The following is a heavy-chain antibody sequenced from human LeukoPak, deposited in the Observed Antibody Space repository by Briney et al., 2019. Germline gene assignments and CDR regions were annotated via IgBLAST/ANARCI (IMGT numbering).Heavy chain of an antibody. V-gene: IGHV3-53*04. CDR3: ARGRPFYYDSSGHLDY. D-gene: IGHD3-22*01. J-gene: IGHJ4*02. CDR2: IYSGGST. CDR1: GFTVSSNY. Sequence: GGSLRPSCAASGFTVSSNYMSWVRQAPGKGLEWVSVIYSGGSTYYADSVKGRFTISRHNSKNTLYLQMNSLRAEDTAVYYCARGRPFYYDSSGHLDYWGQGTLVTVSS.